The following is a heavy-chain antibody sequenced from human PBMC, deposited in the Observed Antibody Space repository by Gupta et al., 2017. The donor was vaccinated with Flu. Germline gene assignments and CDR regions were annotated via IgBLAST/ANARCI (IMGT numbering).Heavy chain of an antibody. Sequence: EVQLVESGGGLVQPGRSLRLSCAASGFTFADYARHWVRQAPGKGLEWVSGISWNSGSIGYADSVKGRFTISRDNAKNSLYLQMNSLRAEDTALYYCAKDQGESEGAPNWFDPWGQGTLVTVSS. V-gene: IGHV3-9*01. D-gene: IGHD1-26*01. J-gene: IGHJ5*02. CDR2: ISWNSGSI. CDR1: GFTFADYA. CDR3: AKDQGESEGAPNWFDP.